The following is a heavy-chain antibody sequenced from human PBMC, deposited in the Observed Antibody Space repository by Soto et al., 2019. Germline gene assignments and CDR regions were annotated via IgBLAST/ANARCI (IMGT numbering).Heavy chain of an antibody. Sequence: QVQLVESGGGVVQPGRSLRLSCAASGFTFSSYAMHWVRQAPGKGLEWVAVISYVGSNKYYADSVKGRFTISRDNSKNTLYLQMNSLRAEDTAVYYCARDLVPYGSGSYTPPHPWGQGTLVTVSS. CDR1: GFTFSSYA. D-gene: IGHD3-10*01. CDR2: ISYVGSNK. V-gene: IGHV3-30-3*01. J-gene: IGHJ5*02. CDR3: ARDLVPYGSGSYTPPHP.